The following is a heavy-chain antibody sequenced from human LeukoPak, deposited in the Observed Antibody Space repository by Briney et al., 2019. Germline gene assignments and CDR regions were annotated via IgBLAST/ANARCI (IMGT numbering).Heavy chain of an antibody. V-gene: IGHV4-30-2*01. CDR3: ARATYCSSTSCPLEWFDP. CDR2: IYHSGST. D-gene: IGHD2-2*01. Sequence: SQTLSLTCAVSGGSISSGGYSWSWIRQPPGKGLEWIGYIYHSGSTYYNPSLKSRVTISVDRSKNQFSLKLSSVTAADTAVYYCARATYCSSTSCPLEWFDPWGQGTLVTVSS. J-gene: IGHJ5*02. CDR1: GGSISSGGYS.